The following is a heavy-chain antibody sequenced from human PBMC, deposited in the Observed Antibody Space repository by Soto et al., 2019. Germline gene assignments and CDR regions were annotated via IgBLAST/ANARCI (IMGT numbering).Heavy chain of an antibody. CDR2: ISGSGGST. V-gene: IGHV3-23*01. J-gene: IGHJ6*02. CDR3: AKRRVEVPLRYYYYYGMDV. Sequence: GGSLRLSCAASGFTFSSYAMSWVRQAPGKGLEWVSAISGSGGSTYYADSVKGRFTISRDNSKNTLYLQMNSLRAEDTAVYYCAKRRVEVPLRYYYYYGMDVWGQGTTVTVSS. D-gene: IGHD1-1*01. CDR1: GFTFSSYA.